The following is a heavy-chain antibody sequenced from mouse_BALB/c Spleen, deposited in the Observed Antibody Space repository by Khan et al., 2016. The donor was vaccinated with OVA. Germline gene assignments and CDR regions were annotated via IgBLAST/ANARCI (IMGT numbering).Heavy chain of an antibody. CDR3: ARGNYYGYAMDY. CDR2: ISYSGTT. D-gene: IGHD1-1*01. V-gene: IGHV3-2*02. CDR1: GYSITSNYA. J-gene: IGHJ4*01. Sequence: EVQLQESGPGLVKPSQSLSLTCTVTGYSITSNYAWNWIRQFPGNKLEWMGYISYSGTTSYNPSPQSRISVNRATSKHQFFLQLNSVTTEDTATYYCARGNYYGYAMDYWGQGASVTVSS.